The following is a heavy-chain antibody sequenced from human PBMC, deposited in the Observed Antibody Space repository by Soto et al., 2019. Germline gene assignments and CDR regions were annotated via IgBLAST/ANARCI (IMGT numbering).Heavy chain of an antibody. D-gene: IGHD2-8*02. V-gene: IGHV3-23*01. CDR2: ILVDGRT. J-gene: IGHJ3*02. CDR1: GFICSSYD. CDR3: AKATATGGGAFDI. Sequence: GGSLRLSCAASGFICSSYDMSSCRQAPGKGLEWVSTILVDGRTFYVASVKGRFTISRDSSQNTVYLQMNSLTAGDTALYSCAKATATGGGAFDICGQGTMVTVSS.